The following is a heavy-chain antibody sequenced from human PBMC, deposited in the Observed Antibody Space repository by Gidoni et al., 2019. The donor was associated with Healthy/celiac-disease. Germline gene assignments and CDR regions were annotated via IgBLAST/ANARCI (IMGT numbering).Heavy chain of an antibody. CDR3: ATGGYSYGSVY. CDR2: IYSGGST. Sequence: EVQLVESGGGLVQPVGSLRLSFAASGFTVSSNYMSWVRQAPGKGLEWVSVIYSGGSTYYADSVKGRFTISRDNSKNTLYLQMNSLRAEDTAVYYCATGGYSYGSVYWGQGTLVTVSS. J-gene: IGHJ4*02. V-gene: IGHV3-66*01. D-gene: IGHD5-18*01. CDR1: GFTVSSNY.